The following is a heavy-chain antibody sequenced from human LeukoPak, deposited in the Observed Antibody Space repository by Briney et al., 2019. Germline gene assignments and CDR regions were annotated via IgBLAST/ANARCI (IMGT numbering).Heavy chain of an antibody. J-gene: IGHJ5*02. CDR2: ISSSSSYI. CDR1: GFTFSSYS. V-gene: IGHV3-21*01. D-gene: IGHD3-9*01. Sequence: GGSLRLSCAASGFTFSSYSMNWVRQAPGKGLEWVSSISSSSSYIYYADSVKGRFTISRDNAKNSLYLQMNSLRAEDTAVYYCARGLFLQIFDGLRNWFDPWGQGTLVTVSS. CDR3: ARGLFLQIFDGLRNWFDP.